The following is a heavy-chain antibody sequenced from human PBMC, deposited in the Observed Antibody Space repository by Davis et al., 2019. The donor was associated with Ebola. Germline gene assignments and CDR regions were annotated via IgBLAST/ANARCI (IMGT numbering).Heavy chain of an antibody. CDR1: GFTFSSYG. V-gene: IGHV3-30*18. D-gene: IGHD6-19*01. Sequence: PGGSLRLSCAASGFTFSSYGMHWVRQAPGKGLEWVAVISYDGSNKYYADSVKGRFTISRDNSKNTLYLQMNSLRAEDTAVYYCAKVTRIGQWLVPVFDYWGQGTLVTVSS. CDR2: ISYDGSNK. J-gene: IGHJ4*02. CDR3: AKVTRIGQWLVPVFDY.